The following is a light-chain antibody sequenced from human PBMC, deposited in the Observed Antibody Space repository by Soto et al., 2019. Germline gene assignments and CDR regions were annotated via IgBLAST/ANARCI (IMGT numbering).Light chain of an antibody. CDR1: QNVYNN. Sequence: IVMTQSPATLSVSPGEGATLSCKASQNVYNNLAWYQQRPGQPPRLLIYDASTRATGISARFSGSGYGTEFTLTISSLQCEDFAVYSSQQCRSGTLPSGGVN. V-gene: IGKV3-15*01. CDR3: QQCRSGTLP. CDR2: DAS. J-gene: IGKJ4*01.